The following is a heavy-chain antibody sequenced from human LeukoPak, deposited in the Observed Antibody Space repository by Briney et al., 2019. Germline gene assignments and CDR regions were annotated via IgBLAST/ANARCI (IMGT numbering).Heavy chain of an antibody. D-gene: IGHD6-19*01. CDR3: ARDSIAVAGNFDY. J-gene: IGHJ4*02. Sequence: QAGGSLRLSCAASGFTFSSYEMNWIRQAPGKGLEWVSYISSSGSTIYYADSVKGRFTISRDNAKNSLYLQMNSLRAEDTAVYYCARDSIAVAGNFDYWGQGTLVTVSS. CDR2: ISSSGSTI. V-gene: IGHV3-48*03. CDR1: GFTFSSYE.